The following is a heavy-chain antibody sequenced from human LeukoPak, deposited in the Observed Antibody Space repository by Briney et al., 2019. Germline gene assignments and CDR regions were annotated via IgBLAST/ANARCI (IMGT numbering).Heavy chain of an antibody. D-gene: IGHD3-22*01. CDR1: GGSISSSSYY. J-gene: IGHJ6*02. CDR3: ARDRRYYDTSGTVYYDAMDV. V-gene: IGHV4-39*07. CDR2: IYYSGST. Sequence: PSETLSLTCTVSGGSISSSSYYWGWIRQPPGKGLEWIGSIYYSGSTYYNPSLKSRVTISVDTSKNHFSLKLSSVTAADTAVYYCARDRRYYDTSGTVYYDAMDVWGQGTTVTVSS.